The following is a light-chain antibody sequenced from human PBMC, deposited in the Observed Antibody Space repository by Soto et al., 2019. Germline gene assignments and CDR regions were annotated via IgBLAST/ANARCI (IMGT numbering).Light chain of an antibody. CDR1: LTVSDNY. J-gene: IGKJ1*01. V-gene: IGKV3-20*01. CDR2: GAS. Sequence: EIVLTQSPGILSLSPGERVTLSCRASLTVSDNYLAWYQQKAGQAPRLVIYGASTRATGIPDRFSASGSGTDFTLTISRLEPEDFAVYYCQQYSNAPLTFGQGTKVDI. CDR3: QQYSNAPLT.